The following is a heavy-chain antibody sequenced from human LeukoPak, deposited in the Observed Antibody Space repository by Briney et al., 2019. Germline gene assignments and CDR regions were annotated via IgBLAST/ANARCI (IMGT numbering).Heavy chain of an antibody. D-gene: IGHD1-1*01. J-gene: IGHJ4*02. CDR2: INNDGSIT. CDR3: ARGPPGFRVGDY. Sequence: PGGSLRLSCAASGFTFNDYWMHWVRQAPGKGLVWVSHINNDGSITNYADSVKGRFTVSRDNAKSTAFLQMNSLRVEDTAVYYCARGPPGFRVGDYWGQGTLVTVSS. V-gene: IGHV3-74*01. CDR1: GFTFNDYW.